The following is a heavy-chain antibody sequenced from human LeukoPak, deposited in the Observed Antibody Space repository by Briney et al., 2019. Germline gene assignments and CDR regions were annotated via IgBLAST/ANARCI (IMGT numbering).Heavy chain of an antibody. V-gene: IGHV4-4*02. CDR2: IYHSGST. CDR3: ARELRYFDSGRWFDP. J-gene: IGHJ5*02. D-gene: IGHD3-9*01. CDR1: GGSISSSNW. Sequence: PSETLSLTCAVSGGSISSSNWWSWVRQPPGKGLEWIGEIYHSGSTNYNPSLKSRVTISVDKSKNQFSLKLSSVTAADTAVYYCARELRYFDSGRWFDPWGQGTLVTVSS.